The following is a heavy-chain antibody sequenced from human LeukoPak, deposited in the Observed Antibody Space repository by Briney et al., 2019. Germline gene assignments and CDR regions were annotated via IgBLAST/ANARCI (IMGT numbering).Heavy chain of an antibody. J-gene: IGHJ5*01. D-gene: IGHD6-19*01. V-gene: IGHV3-23*01. Sequence: GGSLRLSCAASGFAFSVYAMSWLRQPPGKGLEWVSTINANSGTTSYAASVRGRFTISRVNSKNTLYLQLNTLRADDTATYYCAKPISGGLAVTADWFHPWGQGTLVVVSS. CDR3: AKPISGGLAVTADWFHP. CDR2: INANSGTT. CDR1: GFAFSVYA.